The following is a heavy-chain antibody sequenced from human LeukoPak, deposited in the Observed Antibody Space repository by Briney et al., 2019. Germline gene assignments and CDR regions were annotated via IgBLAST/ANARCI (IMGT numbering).Heavy chain of an antibody. CDR3: ARAIPNYYDSSGYLLPFDY. J-gene: IGHJ4*02. CDR1: GYTFTSSG. CDR2: ISAYNGNT. V-gene: IGHV1-18*01. D-gene: IGHD3-22*01. Sequence: ASVKVSCKASGYTFTSSGISWVRQAPGQGLEWMGWISAYNGNTNYAQKLQGRVTMTTDTSTSTAYMELRSLRSDDTAVYYCARAIPNYYDSSGYLLPFDYWGQGTLVTVSS.